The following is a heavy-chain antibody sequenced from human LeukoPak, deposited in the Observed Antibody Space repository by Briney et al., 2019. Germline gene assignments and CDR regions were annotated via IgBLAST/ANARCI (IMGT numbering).Heavy chain of an antibody. J-gene: IGHJ4*02. Sequence: SETLSLTCIVSGGSISSGDYYWSWIRQPPGKGLEWIGYIYYSGSTYYNPSLKSRVTISVDTSKNQFSLKLSSVTAADTAVYYRASYTKDFDYWGQGTLVTVSS. V-gene: IGHV4-30-4*01. CDR3: ASYTKDFDY. D-gene: IGHD2-2*02. CDR1: GGSISSGDYY. CDR2: IYYSGST.